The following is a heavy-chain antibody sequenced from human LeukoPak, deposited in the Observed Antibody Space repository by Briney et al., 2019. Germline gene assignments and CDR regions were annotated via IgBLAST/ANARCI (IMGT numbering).Heavy chain of an antibody. CDR1: SFTFNCW. D-gene: IGHD4-23*01. V-gene: IGHV3-7*01. CDR2: INEDGGEK. CDR3: AAERRGSSYYDGKEAFDH. J-gene: IGHJ4*02. Sequence: PGGSLRLSCVASSFTFNCWMSWLRQTPGRGPEWVANINEDGGEKHYADSVKGRFTITRDNAKNTLYLQSNSLRAEDAAVYYCAAERRGSSYYDGKEAFDHWGQGTLVAVSS.